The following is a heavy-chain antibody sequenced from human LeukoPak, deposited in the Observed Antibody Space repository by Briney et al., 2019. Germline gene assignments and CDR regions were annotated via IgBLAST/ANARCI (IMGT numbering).Heavy chain of an antibody. CDR1: GGSIRSYY. Sequence: ASETLSLTCTVSGGSIRSYYWSWIRQPPGKGLEWIGYIYYSGSTNYNPSLKSRVTISVDTSKNQFSLKLSSVTAADTAVYYCAKDFIVVAGPDSYFDYWGQGTLVTVSS. J-gene: IGHJ4*02. CDR2: IYYSGST. D-gene: IGHD2-15*01. V-gene: IGHV4-59*01. CDR3: AKDFIVVAGPDSYFDY.